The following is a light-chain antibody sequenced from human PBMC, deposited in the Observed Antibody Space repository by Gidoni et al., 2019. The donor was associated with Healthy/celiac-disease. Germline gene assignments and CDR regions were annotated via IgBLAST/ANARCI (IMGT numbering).Light chain of an antibody. Sequence: QSALTQPRSVSGSPGQSVTISCTGTSSDVGCYNYVSCYQQHPLKARKLMIYDVSKRPSGIPDRFSGSKSVNTASLTISGLQAEDEADYYCCSYAGSYTFRVFGGGTKLTVL. CDR3: CSYAGSYTFRV. J-gene: IGLJ2*01. V-gene: IGLV2-11*01. CDR2: DVS. CDR1: SSDVGCYNY.